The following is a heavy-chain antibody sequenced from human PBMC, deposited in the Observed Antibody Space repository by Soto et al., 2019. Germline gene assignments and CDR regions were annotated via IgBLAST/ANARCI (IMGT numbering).Heavy chain of an antibody. CDR2: IYPGDSDA. J-gene: IGHJ4*01. D-gene: IGHD3-16*01. Sequence: PGYSPHISCKASGYSFTTYWIGWVRQMPGKGLEWMGIIYPGDSDARYSPSFQGQVTFSVDESISPAYLQWSSLKASDTAMYYFGRVPYIGRSDVAPPMDAFDYRRHGTRVTVSS. CDR1: GYSFTTYW. V-gene: IGHV5-51*01. CDR3: GRVPYIGRSDVAPPMDAFDY.